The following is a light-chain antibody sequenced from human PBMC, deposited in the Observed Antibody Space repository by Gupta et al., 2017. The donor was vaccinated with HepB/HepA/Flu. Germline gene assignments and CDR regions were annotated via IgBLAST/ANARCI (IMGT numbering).Light chain of an antibody. J-gene: IGLJ3*02. CDR3: AACEDNQRGV. CDR1: NSNIGNNY. Sequence: SVLTPPPSASGTPGQRVTISCSGSNSNIGNNYVSWYQQYPGTAPKLLIYRDNQRPSGVPDRFSGSKSGTSASLTISGLRSEDEADYYCAACEDNQRGVFGGGTKLTVL. V-gene: IGLV1-47*01. CDR2: RDN.